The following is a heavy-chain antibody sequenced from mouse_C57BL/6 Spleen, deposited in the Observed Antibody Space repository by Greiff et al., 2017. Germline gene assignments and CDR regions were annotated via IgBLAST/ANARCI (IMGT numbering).Heavy chain of an antibody. CDR2: INPGSGGT. CDR3: ARSRLFYAMDY. J-gene: IGHJ4*01. Sequence: QVQLQQSGAELVRPGTSVKVSCKASGYAFTNYLIEWVKQRPGQGLAWIGVINPGSGGTNYNEKFKGKATLTADKSSSTAYMQLSSLTSEDSAVYFCARSRLFYAMDYWGQGTSVTVSS. V-gene: IGHV1-54*01. CDR1: GYAFTNYL. D-gene: IGHD3-2*02.